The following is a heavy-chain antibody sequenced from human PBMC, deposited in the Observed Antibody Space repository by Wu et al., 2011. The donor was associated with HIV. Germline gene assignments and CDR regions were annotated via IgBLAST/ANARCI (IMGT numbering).Heavy chain of an antibody. V-gene: IGHV1-18*01. D-gene: IGHD3-22*01. Sequence: QVQLVQSGAEVKKPGASVKVSCKASGYTFTSYGISWVRQAPGQGLEWMGWISAYNGDTNYAQKLQGRVTMTTDTSTSTAYMELRSLRSDDTAVYYCAREEDYYDSSGYYPRLFDYWGQGTLVTVSS. CDR2: ISAYNGDT. J-gene: IGHJ4*02. CDR1: GYTFTSYG. CDR3: AREEDYYDSSGYYPRLFDY.